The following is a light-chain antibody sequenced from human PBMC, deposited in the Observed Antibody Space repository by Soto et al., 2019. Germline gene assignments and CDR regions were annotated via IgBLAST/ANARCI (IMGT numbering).Light chain of an antibody. CDR1: QSISRS. V-gene: IGKV1-5*01. J-gene: IGKJ3*01. CDR2: DAS. CDR3: QQYSDFLIS. Sequence: DIQMTQSPSTLSASVGDRVTITCRASQSISRSLSWYQQKPGKAPNLLIFDASSLEGGVPSRFSGSGFGTEFNLTITNLQPADVATYYYQQYSDFLISFGHGTTVDFK.